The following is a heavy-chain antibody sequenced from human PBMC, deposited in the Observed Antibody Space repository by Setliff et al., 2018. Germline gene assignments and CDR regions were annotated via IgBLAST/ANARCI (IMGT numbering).Heavy chain of an antibody. V-gene: IGHV4-59*06. Sequence: PSETLSLRLSCAASGFTVSSNYMSWVRQPPGKGLEWIGYIYYSGSTYYNPSLKSRVTISVDTSKNQFSLKLSSVTAADTAVYYCARGYYDILTGYYIGYWGQGTLVTVSS. D-gene: IGHD3-9*01. CDR2: IYYSGST. CDR3: ARGYYDILTGYYIGY. J-gene: IGHJ4*02. CDR1: GFTVSSNY.